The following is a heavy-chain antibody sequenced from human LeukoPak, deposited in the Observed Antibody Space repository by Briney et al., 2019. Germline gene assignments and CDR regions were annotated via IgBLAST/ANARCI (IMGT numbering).Heavy chain of an antibody. CDR2: AYYRSKWYN. D-gene: IGHD6-19*01. Sequence: SQTLSLTCAISGDSVSSNGAVWNWIRQSPSRGLEWLGRAYYRSKWYNDYAVSVKSRITISPDTSKNQFSLQLNSVTPDDTAVYYCARAEDRLDLEYWGQGTLVTVSS. J-gene: IGHJ4*02. V-gene: IGHV6-1*01. CDR1: GDSVSSNGAV. CDR3: ARAEDRLDLEY.